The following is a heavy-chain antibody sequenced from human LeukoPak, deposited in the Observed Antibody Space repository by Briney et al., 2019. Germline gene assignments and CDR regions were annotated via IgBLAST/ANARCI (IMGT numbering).Heavy chain of an antibody. V-gene: IGHV4-59*01. D-gene: IGHD5-24*01. CDR3: AATDEEDFDY. Sequence: SETLSLTCTVPGGSISSYYWSWIRQPPGKGLEWIGYIYYSGSTNYNPSLKSRVTIAIDTSKNQFSLKLSSVTAADTAVYYCAATDEEDFDYWGQGTLVTVSS. J-gene: IGHJ4*02. CDR1: GGSISSYY. CDR2: IYYSGST.